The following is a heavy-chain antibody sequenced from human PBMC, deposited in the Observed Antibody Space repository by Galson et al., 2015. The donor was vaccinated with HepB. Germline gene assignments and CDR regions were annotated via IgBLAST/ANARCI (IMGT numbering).Heavy chain of an antibody. CDR2: INAGNGNT. CDR1: GYTFTSYA. D-gene: IGHD5-24*01. Sequence: SVKVSCKASGYTFTSYAMHWVRQAPGQRLEWMGWINAGNGNTKYSQKFQGRVTITRDTSASTAYMELSSLRSEDTAVYYCARGSTWEWLQSPYYFDYWGQGTLVTVSS. V-gene: IGHV1-3*01. CDR3: ARGSTWEWLQSPYYFDY. J-gene: IGHJ4*02.